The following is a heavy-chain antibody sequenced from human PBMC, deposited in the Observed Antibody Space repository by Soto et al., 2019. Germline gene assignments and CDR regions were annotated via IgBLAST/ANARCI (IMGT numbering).Heavy chain of an antibody. J-gene: IGHJ5*02. D-gene: IGHD1-1*01. Sequence: LSLTCTVSGASISGFYFSWIRNSSGKGLEWIGRIYATGTTDYNPSLKSRVMMSVDTSKKQFSLKLRSVTAADTAVYYCVRDGTKTLRDWFDPWGQGISVTVSS. CDR1: GASISGFY. V-gene: IGHV4-4*07. CDR3: VRDGTKTLRDWFDP. CDR2: IYATGTT.